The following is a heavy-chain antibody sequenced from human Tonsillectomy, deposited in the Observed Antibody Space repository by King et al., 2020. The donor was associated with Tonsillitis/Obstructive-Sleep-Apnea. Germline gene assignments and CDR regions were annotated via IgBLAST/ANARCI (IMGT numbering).Heavy chain of an antibody. CDR3: ARDLDCGDECFAFDP. D-gene: IGHD2-21*01. CDR2: IWYDGSNK. CDR1: GFTFRSYC. J-gene: IGHJ5*02. V-gene: IGHV3-33*01. Sequence: VQLVESGGGVVQPGRSLRLSCAASGFTFRSYCMHWVRQAPGKGLEWVAVIWYDGSNKYYADSLKGRFTISKDNSKNTLYLQMNSLRAEDTAVYYCARDLDCGDECFAFDPWGQGTLVTVSS.